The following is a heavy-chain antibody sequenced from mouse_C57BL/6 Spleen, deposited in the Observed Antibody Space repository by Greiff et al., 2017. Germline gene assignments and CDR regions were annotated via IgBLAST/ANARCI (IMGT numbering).Heavy chain of an antibody. CDR1: GYTFTSYG. V-gene: IGHV1-81*01. CDR3: ARSRDGAMDY. CDR2: IYPRSGTT. D-gene: IGHD3-3*01. J-gene: IGHJ4*01. Sequence: VKLQQSGAELARPGASVKLSCKASGYTFTSYGISWVKQSTGQGLEWIGEIYPRSGTTYYNEKFKGKATLTADKSSSTAYMELRSLTSEDSAVYFCARSRDGAMDYWGQGTSVTVSS.